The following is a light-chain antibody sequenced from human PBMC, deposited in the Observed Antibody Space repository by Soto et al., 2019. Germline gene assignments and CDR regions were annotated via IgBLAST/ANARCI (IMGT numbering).Light chain of an antibody. J-gene: IGKJ1*01. CDR3: QQSYSTCT. Sequence: DIQMTQSPSSLSASVGDRVTITCRASQSISSYLNWYQQKPGKAPKLLIYAASSLQSGVPSRFSGSGSGTDFTLTISSLQPEDFATYYCQQSYSTCTFGHGTKVDIK. V-gene: IGKV1-39*01. CDR2: AAS. CDR1: QSISSY.